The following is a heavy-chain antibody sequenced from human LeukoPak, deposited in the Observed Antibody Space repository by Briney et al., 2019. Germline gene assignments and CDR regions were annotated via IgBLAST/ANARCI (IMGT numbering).Heavy chain of an antibody. CDR2: IYHSGST. J-gene: IGHJ4*02. Sequence: SETLSLTCAVSGGSISSSNWWSLVRQPPGKGLEWIGEIYHSGSTNYNPSLKSRVTISVDKSKNQFSLKLSSVTAADTAVYYCARGIRHYYYGSGSYYTPLDYWGQGTLVTVSS. D-gene: IGHD3-10*01. CDR3: ARGIRHYYYGSGSYYTPLDY. V-gene: IGHV4-4*02. CDR1: GGSISSSNW.